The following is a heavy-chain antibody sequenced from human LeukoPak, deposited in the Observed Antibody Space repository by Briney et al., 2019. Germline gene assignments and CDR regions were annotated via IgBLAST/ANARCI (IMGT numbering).Heavy chain of an antibody. V-gene: IGHV3-7*01. CDR3: AKSEQWLVEGVFDY. D-gene: IGHD6-19*01. CDR1: GFTFSSYW. J-gene: IGHJ4*02. Sequence: GGSLRLSCAASGFTFSSYWMSWVRQAPGKGLEWVANIKQDGSEKYYVDSVKGRFTISRDNAKNSLYLQMNSLRAEDTAVYYCAKSEQWLVEGVFDYWGQGTLLTVSS. CDR2: IKQDGSEK.